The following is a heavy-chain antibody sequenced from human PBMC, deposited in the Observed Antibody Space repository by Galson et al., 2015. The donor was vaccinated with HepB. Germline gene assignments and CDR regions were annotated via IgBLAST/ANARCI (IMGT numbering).Heavy chain of an antibody. CDR3: ARDRGVGKYWEGFDS. Sequence: SLRLSCAASGFTFSNYWMSWVRQAPGRGLQWVANIKLDGSEKYYVDSVKGRFTISRDNAKNSLYPEMNSLRVEDMAVYYCARDRGVGKYWEGFDSWGQGTLVTVSS. CDR1: GFTFSNYW. J-gene: IGHJ5*01. CDR2: IKLDGSEK. D-gene: IGHD3-10*01. V-gene: IGHV3-7*03.